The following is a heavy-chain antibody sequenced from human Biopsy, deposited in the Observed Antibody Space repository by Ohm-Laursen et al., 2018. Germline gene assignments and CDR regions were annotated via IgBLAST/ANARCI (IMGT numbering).Heavy chain of an antibody. Sequence: TLSLTCTVSGGSVSGYYWNWIRLPVGKGLEWIGRLYTSGSTNYNPSLKSRVTMSVDTSKNQFSLNLTSVTAADTAVYYCARHPTGFWFDPWGQGTLVIVSS. CDR2: LYTSGST. J-gene: IGHJ5*02. CDR1: GGSVSGYY. V-gene: IGHV4-4*07. CDR3: ARHPTGFWFDP.